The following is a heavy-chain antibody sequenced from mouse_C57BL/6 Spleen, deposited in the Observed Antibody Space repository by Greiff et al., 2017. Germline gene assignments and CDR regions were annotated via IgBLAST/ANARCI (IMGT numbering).Heavy chain of an antibody. CDR3: ARVGSEACDY. V-gene: IGHV1-82*01. D-gene: IGHD3-3*01. CDR1: GYAFSSSW. Sequence: VQLQQSGPELVKPGASVTLSCKASGYAFSSSWMHWVKQRPGKGLEWIGSIYPGNGGTNYNEKFKGKATLTADKSSSTAYMQLSSLTSEDSAVYYCARVGSEACDYWGQGTTVTVSS. CDR2: IYPGNGGT. J-gene: IGHJ2*01.